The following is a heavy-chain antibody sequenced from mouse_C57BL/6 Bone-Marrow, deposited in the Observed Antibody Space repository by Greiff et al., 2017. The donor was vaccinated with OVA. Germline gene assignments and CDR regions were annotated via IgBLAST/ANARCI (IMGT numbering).Heavy chain of an antibody. D-gene: IGHD2-2*01. CDR3: VRYGYDGHFDV. V-gene: IGHV10-1*01. Sequence: EVKLVESGGGLVQPKGSLKLSCAASGFSFNTYAMNWVRQAPGKGLEWVARIRSKSNNYATYYADSVKDRFTISRDDSESMLYLQMNNLKTEDTAMYYCVRYGYDGHFDVWGTGTTVTVSS. J-gene: IGHJ1*03. CDR1: GFSFNTYA. CDR2: IRSKSNNYAT.